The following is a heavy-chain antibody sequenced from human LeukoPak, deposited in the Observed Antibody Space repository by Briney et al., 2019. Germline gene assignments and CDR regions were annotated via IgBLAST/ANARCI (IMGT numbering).Heavy chain of an antibody. CDR3: LPESLRTSAY. CDR1: GFIFRNNW. V-gene: IGHV3-15*01. Sequence: GGSLRLSCAASGFIFRNNWMSWVRQAPGKGLVWVGRIISEGDGGATEYAAPVKGRFTISRDDSKSTLFMEMSRLKTEDTAVYYCLPESLRTSAYWGKGTRVTVSS. J-gene: IGHJ4*02. CDR2: IISEGDGGAT. D-gene: IGHD4-17*01.